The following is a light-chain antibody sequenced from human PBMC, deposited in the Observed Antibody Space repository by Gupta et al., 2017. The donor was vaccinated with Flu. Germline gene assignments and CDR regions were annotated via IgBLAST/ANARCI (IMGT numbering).Light chain of an antibody. CDR3: QQYGSSPALT. V-gene: IGKV3-20*01. CDR2: GAS. J-gene: IGKJ4*01. CDR1: QSVSSSY. Sequence: EIVLTQPPGTLSLSPGERATLSCRASQSVSSSYLAWYQQKPGQAPRLLIYGASSRATGIPDRFSGSGYGTDFTLTISRLEPEDFAVYYCQQYGSSPALTFGGGTKVEIK.